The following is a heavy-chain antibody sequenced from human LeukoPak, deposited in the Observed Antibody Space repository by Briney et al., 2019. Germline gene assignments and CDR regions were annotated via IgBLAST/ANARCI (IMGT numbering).Heavy chain of an antibody. CDR3: ARDPRNLNWFDP. V-gene: IGHV1-69*01. Sequence: ASVKVSCKASGGTFSSYAISWVRQAPGQGLEWMGGIIPIFGTVNYAQKFQGRVTITADESTSTAYMELSSLRSEDTAVYYCARDPRNLNWFDPWGQGTLVTVSS. CDR2: IIPIFGTV. J-gene: IGHJ5*02. CDR1: GGTFSSYA.